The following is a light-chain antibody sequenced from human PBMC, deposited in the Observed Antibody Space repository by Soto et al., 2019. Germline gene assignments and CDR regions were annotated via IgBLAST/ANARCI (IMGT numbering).Light chain of an antibody. V-gene: IGLV2-14*01. CDR2: DVS. J-gene: IGLJ2*01. CDR1: SGDIGDYKY. CDR3: SSYTSTNFVI. Sequence: QSVLTQPASVSGSPGQSITISCTGSSGDIGDYKYVSWYKQHPGKAPKLMIYDVSNRPSGVSNRFSASKSDNTASLTISGLQAEDEADYYCSSYTSTNFVIFGGGTKLTVL.